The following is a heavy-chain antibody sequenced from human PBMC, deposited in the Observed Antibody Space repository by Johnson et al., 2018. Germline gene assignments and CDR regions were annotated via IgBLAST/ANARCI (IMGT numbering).Heavy chain of an antibody. V-gene: IGHV4-59*01. D-gene: IGHD5-18*01. CDR2: IYYSGST. CDR3: ARARSWGIQLYYYYYGMDV. Sequence: QVQLQESGPGLVKPSETLSLTCTVSGGSISSYYWSWIRQPPGKGLEWIGYIYYSGSTNYNPSLKSRVTISVDTSKNQFSLKLSSVTAADTAVYYCARARSWGIQLYYYYYGMDVWGQGTTVTVSS. J-gene: IGHJ6*02. CDR1: GGSISSYY.